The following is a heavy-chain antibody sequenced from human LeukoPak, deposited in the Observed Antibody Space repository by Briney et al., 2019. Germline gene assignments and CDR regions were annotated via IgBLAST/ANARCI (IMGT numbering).Heavy chain of an antibody. CDR2: IYTSGST. V-gene: IGHV4-4*07. D-gene: IGHD1-26*01. J-gene: IGHJ5*02. CDR3: ARGQYSGSFLGYYNWFDP. CDR1: GGSISSYY. Sequence: SETLSLTCTVSGGSISSYYWSWIRQPAGKGLEWIGRIYTSGSTNYNPSLKSRVTMSVDTSKNQFSLKLSSVTAADTAVYYCARGQYSGSFLGYYNWFDPWGQGTLVTVSS.